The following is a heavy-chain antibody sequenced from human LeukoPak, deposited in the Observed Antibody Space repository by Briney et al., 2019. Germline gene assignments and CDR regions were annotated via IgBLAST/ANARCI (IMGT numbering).Heavy chain of an antibody. CDR3: ARDSLVVAGENFFDY. CDR2: IWYDGNNK. CDR1: GFTFNNYA. V-gene: IGHV3-33*01. D-gene: IGHD3-22*01. J-gene: IGHJ4*02. Sequence: GESLKISCAAAGFTFNNYAIHWVRQAPGKGLEWVGVIWYDGNNKYYADSVKGRFTVSRDNSKNTLYLQMNSLRAEDTAVYYCARDSLVVAGENFFDYWGQGTLVTVSS.